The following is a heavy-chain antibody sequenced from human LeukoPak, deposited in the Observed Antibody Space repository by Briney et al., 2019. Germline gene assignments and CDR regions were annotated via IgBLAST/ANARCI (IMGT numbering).Heavy chain of an antibody. J-gene: IGHJ2*01. V-gene: IGHV3-53*01. CDR2: IYSGGST. CDR3: ARDLHTSSSFWFFDL. D-gene: IGHD6-6*01. CDR1: GFTVSSNY. Sequence: PGGSLILSCAASGFTVSSNYMSWVRQAPGKGLEWVSVIYSGGSTYYADSVKGRFTISRDDAKRSLFLEMKSLRAEDTAFYYCARDLHTSSSFWFFDLWGRGTPVTVSS.